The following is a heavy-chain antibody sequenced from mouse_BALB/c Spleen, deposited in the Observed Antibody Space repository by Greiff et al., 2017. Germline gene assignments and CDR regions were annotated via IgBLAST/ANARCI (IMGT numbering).Heavy chain of an antibody. V-gene: IGHV2-2*02. CDR3: ARDGRRNYFDY. J-gene: IGHJ2*01. CDR2: IWSGGST. Sequence: VKLMESGPGLVQPSQSLSITCTVSGFSLTSYGVHWVRQSPGKGLEWLGVIWSGGSTDYNAAFISRLSISKDNSKSQVFFKMNSLQANDTAIYYCARDGRRNYFDYWGQGTTLTVSS. D-gene: IGHD2-3*01. CDR1: GFSLTSYG.